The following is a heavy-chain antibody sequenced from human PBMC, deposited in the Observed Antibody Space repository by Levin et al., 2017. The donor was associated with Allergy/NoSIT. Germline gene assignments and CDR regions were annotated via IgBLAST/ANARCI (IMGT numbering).Heavy chain of an antibody. CDR2: ISYDGSNK. CDR3: AKEEGLSLGELSWIDY. CDR1: GFTFSSYG. J-gene: IGHJ4*02. V-gene: IGHV3-30*18. D-gene: IGHD3-16*02. Sequence: QSGGSLRLSCAASGFTFSSYGMHWVRQAPGKGLEWVAVISYDGSNKYYADSVKGRFTISRDNSKNTLYLQMNSLRAEDTAVYYCAKEEGLSLGELSWIDYWGQGTLVTVSS.